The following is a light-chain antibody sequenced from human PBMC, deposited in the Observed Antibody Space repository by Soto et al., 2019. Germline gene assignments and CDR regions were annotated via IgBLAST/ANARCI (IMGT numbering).Light chain of an antibody. V-gene: IGKV3D-15*01. CDR1: QSVRSN. CDR3: QQYNSWPLT. Sequence: EIVMTQSPATLSVSPGERATLSCRASQSVRSNLAWYQRMPGQPPRLLIYSASTRATSIPARFSGSGSGTEFALTVSSLQSEDFAVYYCQQYNSWPLTFGGGTKVEIK. CDR2: SAS. J-gene: IGKJ4*01.